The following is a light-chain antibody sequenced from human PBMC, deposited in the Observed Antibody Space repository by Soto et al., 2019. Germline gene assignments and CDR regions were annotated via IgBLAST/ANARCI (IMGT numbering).Light chain of an antibody. CDR1: QSVSSSY. CDR3: QQYGSSPRT. V-gene: IGKV3-20*01. J-gene: IGKJ1*01. CDR2: GAS. Sequence: EIVLTQSPGTLSLSPGERATLSCRASQSVSSSYLVWHQQKPGQAPRLLIFGASTRAAGFPDRFSGSGSGTDFTLTISRLEPEDFAVYYCQQYGSSPRTFGQGTKVDIK.